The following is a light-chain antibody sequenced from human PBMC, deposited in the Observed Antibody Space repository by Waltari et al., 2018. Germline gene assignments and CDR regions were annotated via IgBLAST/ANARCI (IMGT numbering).Light chain of an antibody. V-gene: IGKV4-1*01. CDR2: LGS. CDR1: RTVLSTANSKNH. CDR3: QQYYDTPT. J-gene: IGKJ1*01. Sequence: DIVMTQSPDSLPVALGERATINCRSSRTVLSTANSKNHLAWYQQKPGQSPKVIIYLGSILAPGVPDRFSGSGSGTEFTLTISSLLAEDVAVYFCQQYYDTPTFGQGTKVEIK.